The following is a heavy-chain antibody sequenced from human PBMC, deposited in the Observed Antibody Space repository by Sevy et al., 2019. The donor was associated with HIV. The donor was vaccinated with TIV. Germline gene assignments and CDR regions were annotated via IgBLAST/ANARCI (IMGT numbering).Heavy chain of an antibody. V-gene: IGHV3-23*01. D-gene: IGHD3-16*01. CDR1: GFTFSSYA. CDR3: ASFRLGVLLVRCYFDY. CDR2: ISGSGATT. Sequence: GGSLRLSCGVSGFTFSSYAMTWVRQPPGKGLEWVSIISGSGATTSYADSVKGRFTISRDNSKNALYLQMNSLRAGDSAVYYCASFRLGVLLVRCYFDYWGQGTLVTVSS. J-gene: IGHJ4*02.